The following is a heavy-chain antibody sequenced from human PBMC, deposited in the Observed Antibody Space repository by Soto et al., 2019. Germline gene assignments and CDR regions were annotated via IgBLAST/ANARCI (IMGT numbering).Heavy chain of an antibody. CDR2: ISSSGDYL. V-gene: IGHV3-21*04. CDR3: AKDLSRWPHYAFDS. Sequence: PGGSLRLSCAASGFTFRRNNMNWVRQAPGKGLEWVASISSSGDYLYYADSVKGRFIISRDNSKNALYMQMNGLRPEDTAVYYCAKDLSRWPHYAFDSWGQGTLVTVSS. J-gene: IGHJ5*01. CDR1: GFTFRRNN. D-gene: IGHD4-17*01.